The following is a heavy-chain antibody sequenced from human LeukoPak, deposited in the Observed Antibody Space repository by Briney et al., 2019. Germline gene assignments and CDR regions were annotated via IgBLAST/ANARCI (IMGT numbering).Heavy chain of an antibody. J-gene: IGHJ3*02. CDR1: GFTFSNYG. Sequence: GGSLRLSCAASGFTFSNYGMHWVRQAPGKGLEWVAVIWYDGSNKYYAESVKGRFTISRDDSKNTVYLQMNSLRAEDTAVYCCAKEISSSSSWYGDDAFDIWGQGTMVIVSS. CDR3: AKEISSSSSWYGDDAFDI. V-gene: IGHV3-30*02. D-gene: IGHD6-13*01. CDR2: IWYDGSNK.